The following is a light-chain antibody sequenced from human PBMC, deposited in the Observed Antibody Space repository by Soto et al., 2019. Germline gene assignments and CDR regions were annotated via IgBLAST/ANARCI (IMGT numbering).Light chain of an antibody. J-gene: IGLJ1*01. CDR1: SSDVGAYNF. Sequence: QSVLTQPASVSGSPGQSITVSCTGTSSDVGAYNFVAWYQQHPGKAPKVILYDVSDRPSGVSNRFSGSKSGNTASLTISGLQAEDEADYYCSAHTTSSLYVFGSGTKLTFL. V-gene: IGLV2-14*03. CDR3: SAHTTSSLYV. CDR2: DVS.